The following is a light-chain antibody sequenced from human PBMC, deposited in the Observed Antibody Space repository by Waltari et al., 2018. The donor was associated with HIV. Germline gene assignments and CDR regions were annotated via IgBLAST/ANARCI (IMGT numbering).Light chain of an antibody. CDR3: QLYGT. Sequence: IVLTQSPGTLSLSPGERATLSCRTGQSVSSSYLAWYQQKPGQAPRLLIYATATRATGIPDRFSGFGSGTHFILTISRLEPEDVAVYYCQLYGTFGQGTKVEIK. J-gene: IGKJ1*01. CDR2: ATA. CDR1: QSVSSSY. V-gene: IGKV3-20*01.